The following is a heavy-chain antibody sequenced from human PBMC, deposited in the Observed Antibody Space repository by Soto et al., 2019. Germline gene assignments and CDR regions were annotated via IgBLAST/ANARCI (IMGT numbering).Heavy chain of an antibody. CDR2: VHYSWGS. J-gene: IGHJ6*02. D-gene: IGHD3-10*01. Sequence: QVQLQESGPGLVKPSETLSLSCTVSGGSISSYHWSWIRQTPGKGLEWIGYVHYSWGSNYNPSLKSRVAISLDTAKGQCALKRTSVTATDTAVYYCARQGFGALHGLVDGWGQGTTVTVSS. CDR3: ARQGFGALHGLVDG. V-gene: IGHV4-59*08. CDR1: GGSISSYH.